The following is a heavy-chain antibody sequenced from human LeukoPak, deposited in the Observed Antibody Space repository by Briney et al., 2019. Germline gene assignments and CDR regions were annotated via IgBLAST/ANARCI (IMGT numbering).Heavy chain of an antibody. J-gene: IGHJ4*02. CDR1: GFTFSSYV. CDR2: ISGSGGST. CDR3: AKGDTGMVRRYYFCY. D-gene: IGHD5-18*01. Sequence: GGSLRLSCAASGFTFSSYVMSWVRQAPGKGLEWVSVISGSGGSTYSTDSVKGRFTISRDNSNNTLYLQMNSLRAEDTPVYYCAKGDTGMVRRYYFCYWGQGTLVTVSS. V-gene: IGHV3-23*01.